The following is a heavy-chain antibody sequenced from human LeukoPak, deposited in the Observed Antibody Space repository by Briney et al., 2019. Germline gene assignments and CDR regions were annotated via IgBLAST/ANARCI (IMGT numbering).Heavy chain of an antibody. D-gene: IGHD6-13*01. V-gene: IGHV3-30-3*01. Sequence: PGGSLRLSCAASGFTFSSYAIHWVRQAPGKGLEWVAVISYDGSNKYYADSVKGRFTISRDNSKNTLYLQMNSLRAEDTAVYYCARISIAAVDYWGQGTLVTVSS. CDR3: ARISIAAVDY. J-gene: IGHJ4*02. CDR1: GFTFSSYA. CDR2: ISYDGSNK.